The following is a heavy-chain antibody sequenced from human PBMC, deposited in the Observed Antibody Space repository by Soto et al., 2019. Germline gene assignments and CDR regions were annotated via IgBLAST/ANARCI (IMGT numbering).Heavy chain of an antibody. D-gene: IGHD5-12*01. J-gene: IGHJ4*02. CDR2: ISSSGVT. CDR1: GYTFSSSA. V-gene: IGHV1-18*04. Sequence: QVRLVQSGPEVKKPEASVKVSCKASGYTFSSSAISWVRQALGQGPEWMGWISSSGVTNYAQNFQGRVTLTVDSSTTTAYMEVRSLSSADTAIYYCARDHGGYGTFDYWGQGTLVTVSS. CDR3: ARDHGGYGTFDY.